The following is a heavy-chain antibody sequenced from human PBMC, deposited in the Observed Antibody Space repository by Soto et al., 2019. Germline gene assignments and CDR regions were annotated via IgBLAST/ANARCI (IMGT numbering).Heavy chain of an antibody. CDR2: ISGSGGST. CDR1: GFTFSSYG. D-gene: IGHD6-6*01. V-gene: IGHV3-23*01. Sequence: EVQLLESGGGLVQPGGSLRLSCAASGFTFSSYGMSWVRQAPGKGLEWVSAISGSGGSTYYADSVKGRFTISRDNSKNTLNLQMNSLRAEDTAVYYCAKAPWEYSSSHFYYGMDVWGQGTTVTVSS. J-gene: IGHJ6*02. CDR3: AKAPWEYSSSHFYYGMDV.